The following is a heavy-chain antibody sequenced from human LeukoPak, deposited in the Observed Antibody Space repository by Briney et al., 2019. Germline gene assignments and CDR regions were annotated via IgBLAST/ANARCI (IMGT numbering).Heavy chain of an antibody. D-gene: IGHD3-3*01. J-gene: IGHJ4*02. CDR1: GFIFTNYF. Sequence: GGSLRLSCAASGFIFTNYFMSWVRQAPGKGLEWVASIKHDGSEKYYVDSVRGRFTISRDNTMNSLYLQMSSLRAEDTAVYYCATDRGWRTSGYYLYYFEYWGQGILVTVAS. CDR3: ATDRGWRTSGYYLYYFEY. V-gene: IGHV3-7*01. CDR2: IKHDGSEK.